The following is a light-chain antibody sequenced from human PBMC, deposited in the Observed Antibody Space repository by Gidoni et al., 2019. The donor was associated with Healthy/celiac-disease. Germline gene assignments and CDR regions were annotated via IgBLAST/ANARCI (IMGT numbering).Light chain of an antibody. J-gene: IGLJ2*01. CDR2: QDS. CDR1: KLGDKY. CDR3: QAWDSNHVV. Sequence: SYELTQPPSVSVSPGQTASNTCSGDKLGDKYACWYQQKPGQSPVLVIYQDSKRPSGIPERFSGSNSGNTATLTISGTQAMDEADYYCQAWDSNHVVFGGGTKLTVL. V-gene: IGLV3-1*01.